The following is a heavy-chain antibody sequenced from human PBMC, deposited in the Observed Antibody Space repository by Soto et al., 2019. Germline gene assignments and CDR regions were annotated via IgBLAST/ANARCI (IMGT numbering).Heavy chain of an antibody. J-gene: IGHJ5*02. CDR2: ISSSSSTI. CDR3: ARHPERIAEIGWFDP. V-gene: IGHV3-48*01. Sequence: EVQLVKSGGGLIQSGGSLRLSCAASGFTFSSYSMNWVRQAPGKGLEWVSYISSSSSTIYYADSVKGRFTISRDNAKNSLYLQMNSLRAEDTAVYYCARHPERIAEIGWFDPWGQGTLVTVSS. CDR1: GFTFSSYS. D-gene: IGHD6-13*01.